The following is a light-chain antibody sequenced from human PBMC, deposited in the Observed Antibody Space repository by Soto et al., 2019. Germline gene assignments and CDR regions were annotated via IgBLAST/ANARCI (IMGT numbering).Light chain of an antibody. CDR2: DTS. V-gene: IGLV7-46*01. J-gene: IGLJ1*01. Sequence: QAVVTQEPSLTVSPGGTVTLTCGSSTGAVTSGHYPYWFQQKPGQAPRTLIYDTSNKHSWTPARFSGSLLGGKAALTLSGAQPEDEAEYYCLLSCSGARDVFGTGTKVTVL. CDR1: TGAVTSGHY. CDR3: LLSCSGARDV.